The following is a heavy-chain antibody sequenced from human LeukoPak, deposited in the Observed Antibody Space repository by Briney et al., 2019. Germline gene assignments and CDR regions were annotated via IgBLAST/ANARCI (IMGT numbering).Heavy chain of an antibody. J-gene: IGHJ4*02. V-gene: IGHV3-30*02. CDR1: GFTLSSYG. Sequence: GGALRLSCAASGFTLSSYGMHWVRQAPGKGLEWVAFIRHDGSNKYYADSVKGRFTISRDNSKNTLYLQMNGLRAEDTAVYYCGKVAGYRCSSTSCYYFDYWGQGTLVTVSS. CDR2: IRHDGSNK. CDR3: GKVAGYRCSSTSCYYFDY. D-gene: IGHD2-2*01.